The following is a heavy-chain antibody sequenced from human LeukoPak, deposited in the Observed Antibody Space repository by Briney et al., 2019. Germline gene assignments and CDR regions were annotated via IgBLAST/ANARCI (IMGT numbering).Heavy chain of an antibody. J-gene: IGHJ4*02. CDR3: AKLATAVAGIDY. V-gene: IGHV3-30*18. CDR2: ISYDGSNE. D-gene: IGHD6-19*01. CDR1: GFTFSSYG. Sequence: GGSLRLSCAASGFTFSSYGMHWVRQAPGKGLEWVAVISYDGSNEYYADSVKGRFTISRDNSKNTLYLQMNSLRAEDTAVYYCAKLATAVAGIDYWGQGTLVTVSS.